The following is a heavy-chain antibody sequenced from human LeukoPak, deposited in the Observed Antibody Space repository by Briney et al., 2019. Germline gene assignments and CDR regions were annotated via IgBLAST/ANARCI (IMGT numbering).Heavy chain of an antibody. V-gene: IGHV3-23*01. CDR1: GFTFSSYG. Sequence: GGSLRLSCAASGFTFSSYGMSWVRQAPGKGLEWVSAISGSGGSTYYADSVKGRFTISRDNSENTLFLRMNSLRAEDTAVYYCAKATGYLLWGQGTLVIVSS. CDR2: ISGSGGST. CDR3: AKATGYLL. J-gene: IGHJ4*02. D-gene: IGHD1-14*01.